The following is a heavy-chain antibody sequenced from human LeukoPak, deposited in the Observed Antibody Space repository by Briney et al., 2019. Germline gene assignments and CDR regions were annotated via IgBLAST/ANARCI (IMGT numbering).Heavy chain of an antibody. J-gene: IGHJ4*02. CDR3: AKDLGAAAGTCPGY. V-gene: IGHV3-30*18. CDR2: ISYDGSNK. D-gene: IGHD6-13*01. CDR1: GFSFSSYG. Sequence: GGSLRLSCAASGFSFSSYGMHWVRQAPGKGLEWVAIISYDGSNKYYADSVKGRFTISRDNSKNTLYLQMNSLSTEDTAVYYCAKDLGAAAGTCPGYWGQGTLVTVSS.